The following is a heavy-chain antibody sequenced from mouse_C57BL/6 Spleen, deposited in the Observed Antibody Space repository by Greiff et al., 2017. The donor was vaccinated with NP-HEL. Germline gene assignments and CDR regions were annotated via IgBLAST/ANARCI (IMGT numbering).Heavy chain of an antibody. J-gene: IGHJ1*03. CDR2: ISYDGSN. V-gene: IGHV3-6*01. CDR3: VYYDYDGWYFDV. CDR1: GYSITSGYY. Sequence: ESGPGLVKPSQSLSLTCSVTGYSITSGYYWNWIRQFPGNTLEWMGYISYDGSNNYNPSLKNRISITRDTSKNQFFLKLNSVTTEDTATYYCVYYDYDGWYFDVWGTGTTVTVSS. D-gene: IGHD2-4*01.